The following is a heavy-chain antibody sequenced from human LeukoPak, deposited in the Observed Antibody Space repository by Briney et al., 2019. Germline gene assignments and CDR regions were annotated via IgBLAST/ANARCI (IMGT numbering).Heavy chain of an antibody. V-gene: IGHV3-21*01. CDR3: ATGVRGYNSALDY. Sequence: GGSLRLSCAASGFTFSNYYMNWVRQAPGKGLEWVSSISSGSSYIYYADSLKGRFTISRDNAKNSLYRQMNSLRAEDTAVYYCATGVRGYNSALDYWGQGTLVTVSP. CDR2: ISSGSSYI. D-gene: IGHD6-19*01. J-gene: IGHJ4*02. CDR1: GFTFSNYY.